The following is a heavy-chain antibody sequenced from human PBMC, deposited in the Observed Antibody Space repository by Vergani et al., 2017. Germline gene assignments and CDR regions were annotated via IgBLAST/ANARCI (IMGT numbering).Heavy chain of an antibody. J-gene: IGHJ4*02. CDR2: INHSGST. CDR1: GGSFSGYY. CDR3: ARERSYNWNSRPFDY. V-gene: IGHV4-34*01. D-gene: IGHD1-7*01. Sequence: QVQLQQWGAGLLKPSETLSLTCAVYGGSFSGYYWSWIRQPPGKGLERIGEINHSGSTNYNPSLKSRVTISVDTSKNQFSLKLSSVTAADTAVYYCARERSYNWNSRPFDYWGQGTLVTVSP.